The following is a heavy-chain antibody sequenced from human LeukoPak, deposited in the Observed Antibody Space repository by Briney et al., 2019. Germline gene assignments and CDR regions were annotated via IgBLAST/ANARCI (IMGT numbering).Heavy chain of an antibody. CDR3: GRDGLGHYYDSSGYYSY. J-gene: IGHJ4*02. Sequence: GASVKVSCKASGYTFTSYGISWVRQAPGQGLEWMGWISAYNGNTNYAQKLQGRVTMTTDTSTSTAYMELRSLRSDDTAVYYCGRDGLGHYYDSSGYYSYWGQGTLVTVSS. V-gene: IGHV1-18*01. CDR1: GYTFTSYG. CDR2: ISAYNGNT. D-gene: IGHD3-22*01.